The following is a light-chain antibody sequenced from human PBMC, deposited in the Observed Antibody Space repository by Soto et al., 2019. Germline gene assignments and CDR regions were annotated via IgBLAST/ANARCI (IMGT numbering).Light chain of an antibody. V-gene: IGLV2-14*01. J-gene: IGLJ1*01. CDR1: SSDVGGYNY. CDR2: DVS. Sequence: QSVLTQPASVSGSPGQSSTISCTGTSSDVGGYNYVSWYQQHPGKAPKLMIYDVSNRPSGVSKRFSGSKSGNTASLTISGLQAEDEADYYCSSYTSSSTLYVFGTGTKVTVL. CDR3: SSYTSSSTLYV.